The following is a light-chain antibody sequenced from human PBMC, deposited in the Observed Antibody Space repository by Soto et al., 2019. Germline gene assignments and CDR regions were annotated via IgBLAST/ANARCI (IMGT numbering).Light chain of an antibody. CDR2: GAS. CDR1: QSVNSN. CDR3: QHYGTSPWT. V-gene: IGKV3-20*01. J-gene: IGKJ1*01. Sequence: EIVLAQSPGTLSLSPGGRATLSCRASQSVNSNLAWYQQKPGQAPRLLIYGASSRATGIPDRFSGSGSGTDFTLTISRLEPEDFAVYYCQHYGTSPWTFGQGTKVDI.